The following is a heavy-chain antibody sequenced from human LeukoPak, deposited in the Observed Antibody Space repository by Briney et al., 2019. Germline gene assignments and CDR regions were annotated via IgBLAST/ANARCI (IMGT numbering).Heavy chain of an antibody. CDR2: ISGSGGST. CDR1: GFTFSSYA. Sequence: PGGSLRLSCAASGFTFSSYAMSWVRQAPGKGLEWVSGISGSGGSTYYADSVKGRFAISGDNSKNTVYLQMSGLRAEDTAVYYCAKDFGNCINGVCYGTPFDYWGQGTLVTVSS. J-gene: IGHJ4*02. D-gene: IGHD2-8*01. V-gene: IGHV3-23*01. CDR3: AKDFGNCINGVCYGTPFDY.